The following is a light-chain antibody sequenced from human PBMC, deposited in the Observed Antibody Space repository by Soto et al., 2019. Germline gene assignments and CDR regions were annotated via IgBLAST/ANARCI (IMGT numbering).Light chain of an antibody. CDR1: QSLLQSNGYNY. Sequence: DIVMTQSPLSLPVTPGEPASISCSSSQSLLQSNGYNYLDWYLKKTGQSPPLLIYFGSYRASGVPDRFSGSGSGTDFTLKIRRVEAEDVGVYYCMQYTQSPQTFGKGTKVEI. V-gene: IGKV2-28*01. J-gene: IGKJ1*01. CDR2: FGS. CDR3: MQYTQSPQT.